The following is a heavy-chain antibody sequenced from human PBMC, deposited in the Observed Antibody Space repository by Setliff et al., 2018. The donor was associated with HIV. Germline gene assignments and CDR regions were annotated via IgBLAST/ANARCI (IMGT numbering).Heavy chain of an antibody. CDR2: INPSGGST. J-gene: IGHJ4*02. Sequence: GASVKVSCKASGYTFTSYYMHWVRQAPGQGLERMGIINPSGGSTSYAQKFQGRVTMTRDTSTSTVYMELSSLRSEDTAVYYCARGSGSPKALTNFDYWGQGTLVTVSS. CDR1: GYTFTSYY. D-gene: IGHD1-26*01. CDR3: ARGSGSPKALTNFDY. V-gene: IGHV1-46*01.